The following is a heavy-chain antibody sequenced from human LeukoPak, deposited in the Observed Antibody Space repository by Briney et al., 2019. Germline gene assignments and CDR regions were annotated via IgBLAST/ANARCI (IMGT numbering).Heavy chain of an antibody. J-gene: IGHJ3*01. Sequence: GGSMRLSCAASGFTVSSNYMSWVRQAPGKGLEWVSVIYGGDSTYYADSVKGRFTISRDNSKNTLYLQMDSLRAEDTAVYYCARGPSYDSSGSHHWGQGTMVTVSS. CDR3: ARGPSYDSSGSHH. CDR2: IYGGDST. CDR1: GFTVSSNY. V-gene: IGHV3-53*01. D-gene: IGHD3-22*01.